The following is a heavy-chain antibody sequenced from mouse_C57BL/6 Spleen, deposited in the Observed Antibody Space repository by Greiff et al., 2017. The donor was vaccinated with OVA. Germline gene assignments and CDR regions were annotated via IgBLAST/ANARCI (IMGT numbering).Heavy chain of an antibody. CDR1: GYAFSSSW. V-gene: IGHV1-82*01. D-gene: IGHD2-3*01. Sequence: VQLQQSGPELVKPGASVKISCKASGYAFSSSWMNWVKQRPGKGLEWIGRIYPGDGDTNYNGKFKGKATLTEDKSSSTAYMQLSSLTSDDSSVYFCARSIYDGYSAWFAYWGQGTLVTVSA. CDR2: IYPGDGDT. CDR3: ARSIYDGYSAWFAY. J-gene: IGHJ3*01.